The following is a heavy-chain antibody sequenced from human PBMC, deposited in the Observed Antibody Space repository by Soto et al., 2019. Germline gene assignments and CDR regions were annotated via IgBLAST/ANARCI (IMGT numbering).Heavy chain of an antibody. J-gene: IGHJ4*02. CDR2: INPSGGST. V-gene: IGHV1-46*01. D-gene: IGHD1-1*01. CDR3: ARGRAPILEPQAPTDY. Sequence: ASVKVSCKASGYTFTSYYMHWVRQAPGQGLEWMGIINPSGGSTSYAQKFQGRVTMTRDTSTSTVYMELSSLRSEDTAVYYCARGRAPILEPQAPTDYWGQGALVTVSS. CDR1: GYTFTSYY.